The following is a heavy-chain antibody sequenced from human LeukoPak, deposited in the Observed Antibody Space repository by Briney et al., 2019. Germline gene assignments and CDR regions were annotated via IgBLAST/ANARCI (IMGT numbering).Heavy chain of an antibody. Sequence: SETLSLTCNVSGGSISNHYWSWIRRPAGKGLEWIGRIYFSGSTMYNPSLKSRLAMSVDTSKNQFSLRLNSLTAADTAVYYCARETYLIGWYFDLWGRGTLVTVSS. CDR3: ARETYLIGWYFDL. CDR2: IYFSGST. CDR1: GGSISNHY. J-gene: IGHJ2*01. V-gene: IGHV4-4*07. D-gene: IGHD3-16*02.